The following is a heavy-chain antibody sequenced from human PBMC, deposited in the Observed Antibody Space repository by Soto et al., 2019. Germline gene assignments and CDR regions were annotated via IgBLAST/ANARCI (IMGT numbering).Heavy chain of an antibody. CDR1: GGRFSSYT. Sequence: GASVKVSCMASGGRFSSYTISWVRQAPGQGLEWMGRIIPILGIANYAQKFQGRVTITADKSTSTAYMELSSLRSEDTAVYYCARGHCSSTSCYKGVDWFDPWGQGTLVTVSS. D-gene: IGHD2-2*02. CDR3: ARGHCSSTSCYKGVDWFDP. J-gene: IGHJ5*02. CDR2: IIPILGIA. V-gene: IGHV1-69*02.